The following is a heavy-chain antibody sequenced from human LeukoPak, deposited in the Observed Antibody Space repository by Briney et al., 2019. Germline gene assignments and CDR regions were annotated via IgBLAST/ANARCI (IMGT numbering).Heavy chain of an antibody. CDR2: ISYDGSNK. V-gene: IGHV3-30*18. CDR3: AKQYYYDGSGPLDD. CDR1: GFIFSSYG. D-gene: IGHD3-22*01. J-gene: IGHJ4*02. Sequence: PGRSLRLSCAASGFIFSSYGMHWVRQAPGEGLEWVAVISYDGSNKYYADSVKGRFTISRDNPKSTLYLQMNSLRAEDTAVYYCAKQYYYDGSGPLDDWGQGTLVTVSS.